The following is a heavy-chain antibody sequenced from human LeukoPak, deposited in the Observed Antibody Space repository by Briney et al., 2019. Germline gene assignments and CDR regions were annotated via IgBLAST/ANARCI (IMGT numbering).Heavy chain of an antibody. CDR1: RFTFSSYG. Sequence: GGSLRLSCASSRFTFSSYGMHWVRQAPGKGLEWVAFIRYDGSNKYYADSVRGRFTISRDNSKNTLYLQMNSLRAEDTAVYYCAKDFLQVHYYDSSKIDSWGQGTLVTVSS. D-gene: IGHD3-22*01. J-gene: IGHJ4*02. CDR2: IRYDGSNK. V-gene: IGHV3-30*02. CDR3: AKDFLQVHYYDSSKIDS.